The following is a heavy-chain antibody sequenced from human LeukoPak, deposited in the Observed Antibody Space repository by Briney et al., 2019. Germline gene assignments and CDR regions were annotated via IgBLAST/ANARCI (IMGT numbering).Heavy chain of an antibody. CDR2: INPNSGGT. Sequence: ASVKVSCKASGYTFTGYYMHWVRQAPGQGLEWMGWINPNSGGTNYAQKFQGRVTMTRDTSISTAYMELSGLRSDDTAVYYCAKPRRGSDDWFDPWGQGTLVTVSS. D-gene: IGHD1-14*01. CDR1: GYTFTGYY. V-gene: IGHV1-2*02. CDR3: AKPRRGSDDWFDP. J-gene: IGHJ5*02.